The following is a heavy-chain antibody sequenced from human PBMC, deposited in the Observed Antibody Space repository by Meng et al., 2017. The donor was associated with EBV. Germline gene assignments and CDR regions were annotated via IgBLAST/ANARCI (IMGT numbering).Heavy chain of an antibody. V-gene: IGHV3-73*01. CDR3: TRMSSPLNY. D-gene: IGHD2-2*01. Sequence: VEVGGGLVQPGGSLKLSGAASGFTFRGSCMHWVRQASGKGLEWVGRIRSKAKSYATAYAASVKGRFTISRDDSKNTAYLQMNSLKTEDTAVYYCTRMSSPLNYWGQGTLVTVSS. J-gene: IGHJ4*02. CDR2: IRSKAKSYAT. CDR1: GFTFRGSC.